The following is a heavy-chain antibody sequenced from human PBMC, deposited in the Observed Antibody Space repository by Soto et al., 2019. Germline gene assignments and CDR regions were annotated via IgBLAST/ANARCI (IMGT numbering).Heavy chain of an antibody. CDR2: IYHGGST. D-gene: IGHD3-10*01. J-gene: IGHJ4*02. CDR3: ASRKSSPYFDY. CDR1: GGSISSSNW. Sequence: ETLSLTCAVSGGSISSSNWWSWVRQPPGKGLEWIGEIYHGGSTNYNPSLKSRVTISIDTSKNQFSLKLSSVTAADTAVYYCASRKSSPYFDYWGQGTLVTVSS. V-gene: IGHV4-4*02.